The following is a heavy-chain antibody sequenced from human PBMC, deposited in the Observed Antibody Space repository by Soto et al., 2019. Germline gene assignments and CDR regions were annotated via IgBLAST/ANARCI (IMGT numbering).Heavy chain of an antibody. CDR3: AKALPSRQGYSFDY. Sequence: PGGSLRLSCAASGFTFDDYAMHWVRQAPGKGLEWVSGISWNSGSIGYADSVKGRFTISRDNAKNSLYLQMNSLRAEDTALYYCAKALPSRQGYSFDYWGQGTLVTVSS. CDR2: ISWNSGSI. CDR1: GFTFDDYA. J-gene: IGHJ4*02. V-gene: IGHV3-9*01.